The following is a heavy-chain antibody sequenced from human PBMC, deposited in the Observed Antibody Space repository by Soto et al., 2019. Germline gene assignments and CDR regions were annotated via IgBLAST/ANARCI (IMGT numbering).Heavy chain of an antibody. CDR1: GGSISSGGYY. CDR3: ARGEVYYYDPKVYYYYGMDV. Sequence: QVQLQESGPGLVKPSQTLSLTCTVSGGSISSGGYYWSWIRQHPGKGLVWIGYIYSSGSTYYNPALKSRVTISVDTSKNQFSLKLSSVTAADTAVYYCARGEVYYYDPKVYYYYGMDVWGQGTTVTVSS. V-gene: IGHV4-31*03. D-gene: IGHD3-22*01. CDR2: IYSSGST. J-gene: IGHJ6*02.